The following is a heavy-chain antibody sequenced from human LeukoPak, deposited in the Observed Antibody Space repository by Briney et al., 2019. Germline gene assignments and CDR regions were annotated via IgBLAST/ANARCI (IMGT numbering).Heavy chain of an antibody. Sequence: GESLKISCKSSGYSFTTYRIAWVRQMPGKGLEWMGIIYPGDSDTRYSPSFQGQVTISADKSISTAYLQWSSLKASDTATYYCARQYTPSDAFDIWGQGTMVTVSS. CDR1: GYSFTTYR. CDR3: ARQYTPSDAFDI. V-gene: IGHV5-51*01. CDR2: IYPGDSDT. J-gene: IGHJ3*02. D-gene: IGHD2-2*02.